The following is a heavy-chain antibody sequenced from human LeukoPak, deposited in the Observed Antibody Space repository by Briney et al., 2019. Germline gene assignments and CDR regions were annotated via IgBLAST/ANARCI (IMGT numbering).Heavy chain of an antibody. D-gene: IGHD3-22*01. J-gene: IGHJ4*02. CDR2: ISDSGGRT. V-gene: IGHV3-23*01. CDR3: AKRGVVIRVILVGFHKEAYYFDS. Sequence: PGGSLRLSCAVSGITLSTYGMSWVRQAPGKGLEWVAGISDSGGRTKYADSVKGRFTISRDNPKNTLYLQMNSLRAEDTAVYFCAKRGVVIRVILVGFHKEAYYFDSWGQGALVTVSS. CDR1: GITLSTYG.